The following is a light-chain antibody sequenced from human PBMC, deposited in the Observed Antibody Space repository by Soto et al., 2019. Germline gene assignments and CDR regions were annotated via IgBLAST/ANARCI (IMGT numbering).Light chain of an antibody. CDR2: DAS. CDR3: QQYNSYS. CDR1: QSISSW. J-gene: IGKJ4*01. Sequence: DIQMTQSPSTLSASVGDIVTITCRASQSISSWLAWYQQKPGKAPKLLIYDASSLESGVPSRFSGSGSATEFTLTISSLQPDDFATYYCQQYNSYSFGGGTKVEIK. V-gene: IGKV1-5*01.